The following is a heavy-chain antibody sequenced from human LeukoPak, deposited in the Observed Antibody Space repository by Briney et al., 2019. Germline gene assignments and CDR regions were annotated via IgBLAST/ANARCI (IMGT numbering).Heavy chain of an antibody. J-gene: IGHJ4*02. Sequence: GASVKVSCKGSVYSFTSYGVNWVRQAPGQGLAWVGWISAYSGNTNYAQKLQGRVTMTTDTAESTAYMELRSLRSDDPAVYCCARENKYRWDYWGQGSLVTVSS. CDR3: ARENKYRWDY. V-gene: IGHV1-18*04. CDR1: VYSFTSYG. CDR2: ISAYSGNT. D-gene: IGHD6-6*01.